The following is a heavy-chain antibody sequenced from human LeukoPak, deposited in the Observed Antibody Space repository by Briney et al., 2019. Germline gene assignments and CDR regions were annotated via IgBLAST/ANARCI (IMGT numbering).Heavy chain of an antibody. V-gene: IGHV1-18*01. Sequence: GASVKVSCQTSGYTFSNYGIMWVRQAPGQGLEWMGWISAYTGKTKYVEKYEGRVTSTTDSSTNTAYMEMRRLTIDDTAVYYCARDEGEWESRNYWGQGTQVIVSS. CDR2: ISAYTGKT. CDR3: ARDEGEWESRNY. CDR1: GYTFSNYG. J-gene: IGHJ4*02. D-gene: IGHD1-26*01.